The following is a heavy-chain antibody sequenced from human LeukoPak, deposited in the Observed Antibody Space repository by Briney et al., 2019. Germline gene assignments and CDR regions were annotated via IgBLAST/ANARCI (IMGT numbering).Heavy chain of an antibody. Sequence: SQTPSLTCAVSGGSISSGSYSWGWIRQPPGKGLEGIGYFFYTGNTYYNAALKSRVIISVDTSNNQFSLKVSSVTAADTAVYYCTRGAGSTTSNDAFDIWGQGTMVTVSS. CDR2: FFYTGNT. D-gene: IGHD1-1*01. CDR3: TRGAGSTTSNDAFDI. J-gene: IGHJ3*02. V-gene: IGHV4-30-4*07. CDR1: GGSISSGSYS.